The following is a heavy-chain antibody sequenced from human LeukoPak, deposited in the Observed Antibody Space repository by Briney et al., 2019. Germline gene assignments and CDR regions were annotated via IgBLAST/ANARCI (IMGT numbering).Heavy chain of an antibody. Sequence: PSETPSLTCTVSGGSISSSSYYWGWIRQPPGKGLEWIGSIYYSGSTYYNPSLKSRVTISVDTSKNQFSLKLSSVTAADTAVYYCARERCSSTSCYLYYYYYYMDVWGKGTTVTVSS. D-gene: IGHD2-2*01. V-gene: IGHV4-39*07. J-gene: IGHJ6*03. CDR3: ARERCSSTSCYLYYYYYYMDV. CDR1: GGSISSSSYY. CDR2: IYYSGST.